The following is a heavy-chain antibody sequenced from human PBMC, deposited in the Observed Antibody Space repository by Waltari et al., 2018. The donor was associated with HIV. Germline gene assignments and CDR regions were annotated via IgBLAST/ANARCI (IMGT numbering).Heavy chain of an antibody. V-gene: IGHV4-39*01. D-gene: IGHD1-26*01. CDR1: DGSITDSSRDYH. CDR3: MRHRGYFPPDY. Sequence: QLQLQESGPGLVKPSETLSLTCTVSDGSITDSSRDYHWGWIRQPPGKELEWIGNIHYSGNTFYNPSLRSRVTISADKSKNQFSLKLRSVTAADTAVYFCMRHRGYFPPDYWGQGTLVTVSS. CDR2: IHYSGNT. J-gene: IGHJ4*02.